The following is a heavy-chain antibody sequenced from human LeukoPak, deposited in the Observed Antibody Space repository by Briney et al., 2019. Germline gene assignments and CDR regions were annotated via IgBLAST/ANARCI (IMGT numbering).Heavy chain of an antibody. D-gene: IGHD1-26*01. Sequence: PGGFLRLSCAASGFTFSAYAMSWVRQAPGKGLEWVSGISGSGGSTHNADSAKGRFTISRDNSKNTLYLQMNSLRAEDTAVYYCAKDRYTGSRNWFDPWGQGTLVTVSS. CDR3: AKDRYTGSRNWFDP. CDR2: ISGSGGST. V-gene: IGHV3-23*01. CDR1: GFTFSAYA. J-gene: IGHJ5*02.